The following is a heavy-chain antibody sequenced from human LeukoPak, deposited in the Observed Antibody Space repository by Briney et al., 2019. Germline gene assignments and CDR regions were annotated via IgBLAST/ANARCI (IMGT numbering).Heavy chain of an antibody. D-gene: IGHD5-12*01. CDR1: GYTFTSYY. Sequence: ASVKVSCKASGYTFTSYYMHWVRQAPGQGLEWMGIINPSGGSTSYAQKFQGRVTITTDESTSTGYMELRSLRSDDTAVYYCARGDSGYDYGFDNWGQGTLVTVSS. CDR2: INPSGGST. V-gene: IGHV1-46*01. CDR3: ARGDSGYDYGFDN. J-gene: IGHJ4*02.